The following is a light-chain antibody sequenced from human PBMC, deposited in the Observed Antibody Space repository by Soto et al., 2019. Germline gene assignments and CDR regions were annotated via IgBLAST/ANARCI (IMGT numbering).Light chain of an antibody. J-gene: IGKJ1*01. CDR1: PGIRKD. CDR3: LQHNSYPRT. Sequence: ESEMTHSTSSLAACVGDRVTITCQASPGIRKDLGTDQQKPREAPKRLIYSASSLKSGVPSRFSCSGSGTEFSHTISGLQPEDFATDFCLQHNSYPRTCGQGTKV. CDR2: SAS. V-gene: IGKV1-17*01.